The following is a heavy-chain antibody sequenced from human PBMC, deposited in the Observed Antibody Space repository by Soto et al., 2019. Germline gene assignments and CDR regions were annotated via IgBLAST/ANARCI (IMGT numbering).Heavy chain of an antibody. V-gene: IGHV1-3*01. J-gene: IGHJ4*02. D-gene: IGHD5-12*01. Sequence: ASVKVSCKASGYTFTSYAMHWVRQAPGQRLEWMGWINAGNGNTKYSQKFQGRVTITRDTSASTAYMELSSLRSEDTAVYYCARDPGYSGYDPHFDYWGQGTLVTVSS. CDR2: INAGNGNT. CDR1: GYTFTSYA. CDR3: ARDPGYSGYDPHFDY.